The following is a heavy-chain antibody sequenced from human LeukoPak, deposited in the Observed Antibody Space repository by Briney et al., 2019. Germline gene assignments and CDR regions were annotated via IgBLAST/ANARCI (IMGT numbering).Heavy chain of an antibody. CDR3: ARDHHRRLYDSQARDTFDI. CDR2: IYYSGST. CDR1: GGSISSSNYY. D-gene: IGHD3-22*01. V-gene: IGHV4-39*02. Sequence: SETLSLTCTVSGGSISSSNYYWGWIRQPPGKGLEWIGSIYYSGSTYYNPSLKSRVTISVDTSKNQFSLKLSSVTAADTAVYYCARDHHRRLYDSQARDTFDIWGQGTMVTVSS. J-gene: IGHJ3*02.